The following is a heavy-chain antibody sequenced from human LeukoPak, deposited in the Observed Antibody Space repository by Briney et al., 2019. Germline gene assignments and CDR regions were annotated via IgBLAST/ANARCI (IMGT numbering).Heavy chain of an antibody. D-gene: IGHD3-9*01. CDR1: GFTFSSYS. CDR3: AITEVRAAPGLPAEYFQH. CDR2: ISSSSSYI. V-gene: IGHV3-21*01. Sequence: PGGSLRLSCAASGFTFSSYSMNWVRQAPGQGLEWVSSISSSSSYIYYADSVKGRFTISRDNAKNSLYLQMNSLRAEDTAVYYCAITEVRAAPGLPAEYFQHWGQGTLVTVSS. J-gene: IGHJ1*01.